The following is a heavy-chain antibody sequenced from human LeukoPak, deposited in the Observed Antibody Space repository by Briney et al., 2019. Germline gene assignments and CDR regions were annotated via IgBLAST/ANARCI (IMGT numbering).Heavy chain of an antibody. CDR3: ARDPGLAPHDAFDI. V-gene: IGHV3-48*04. CDR2: ISSSSSTM. Sequence: GGSLRLSCAGSGFTFSSYSMNWVRQAPGMGLEWVSDISSSSSTMYYADSVKGRFTISRDNAKNSLFLQMNSLRAEDTAVYYCARDPGLAPHDAFDIWGQGTMVTVSS. J-gene: IGHJ3*02. D-gene: IGHD3/OR15-3a*01. CDR1: GFTFSSYS.